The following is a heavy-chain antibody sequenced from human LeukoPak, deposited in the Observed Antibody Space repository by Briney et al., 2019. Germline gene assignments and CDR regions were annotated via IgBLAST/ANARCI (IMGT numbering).Heavy chain of an antibody. Sequence: PSETLSLTCTVSGYSISSGYYWGWIRQPPGKGLEWIGSIYHSGSTYYNPSLKSRVTIPVDTSKNQFSLKLSSVTAADTAVYYCARDAGTMVRGSRRGYDGYYYYMDVWGKGTTVTISS. CDR2: IYHSGST. V-gene: IGHV4-38-2*02. CDR1: GYSISSGYY. CDR3: ARDAGTMVRGSRRGYDGYYYYMDV. D-gene: IGHD3-10*01. J-gene: IGHJ6*03.